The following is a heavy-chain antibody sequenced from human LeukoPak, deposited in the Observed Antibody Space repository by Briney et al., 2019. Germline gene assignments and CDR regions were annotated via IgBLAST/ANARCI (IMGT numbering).Heavy chain of an antibody. CDR2: IYYSGST. V-gene: IGHV4-59*01. CDR1: GGSISSYY. J-gene: IGHJ6*03. Sequence: PETLSLTCTVSGGSISSYYWSWIRQPPGKGLEWIGYIYYSGSTNYNPSLKSRVTISVDTSKNQFSLKLSSVTAADTAVYYCARDMYYYDSSGYSDYYYYYMDVWGKGTTVTVSS. CDR3: ARDMYYYDSSGYSDYYYYYMDV. D-gene: IGHD3-22*01.